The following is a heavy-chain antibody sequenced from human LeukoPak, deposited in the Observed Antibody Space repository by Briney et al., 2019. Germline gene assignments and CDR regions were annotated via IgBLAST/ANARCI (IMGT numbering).Heavy chain of an antibody. J-gene: IGHJ3*02. CDR1: GGSFSGYY. Sequence: PSETLSLTCAVYGGSFSGYYWSWIRQPPGKGLELIGEINHSGSTNYNPSLKSRVTISVDTSKNQFSLKLSSVTAADTAVYYCARSLKITIFGVVIIRSDAFDIWGQGTMVTVSS. CDR3: ARSLKITIFGVVIIRSDAFDI. V-gene: IGHV4-34*01. CDR2: INHSGST. D-gene: IGHD3-3*01.